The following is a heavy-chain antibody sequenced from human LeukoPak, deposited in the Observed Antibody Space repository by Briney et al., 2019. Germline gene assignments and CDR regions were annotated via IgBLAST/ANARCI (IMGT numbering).Heavy chain of an antibody. Sequence: SETLSLTCTVSGGSISSSSYYWGWIRQPPGKGLEWIGSIYYSGSTYYNPSLKSRVTISADTSKNQFSLKLSSVTAADTAVYYCARHFVIAARLRPPDYWGQGTLVTVSS. CDR2: IYYSGST. CDR1: GGSISSSSYY. D-gene: IGHD6-6*01. J-gene: IGHJ4*02. CDR3: ARHFVIAARLRPPDY. V-gene: IGHV4-39*01.